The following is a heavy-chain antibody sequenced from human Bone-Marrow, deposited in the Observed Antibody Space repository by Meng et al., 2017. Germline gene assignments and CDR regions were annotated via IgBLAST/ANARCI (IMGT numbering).Heavy chain of an antibody. Sequence: GGSLRLSCAASGFTFDDYAMHWVRQAPGKGLEWVSGISWNSGSIGYADSVTGRFTISRDDAKNTVYLQMNSMRAEDTAVYYCSRDADWVIFDHWGQGALVTVSS. CDR2: ISWNSGSI. CDR1: GFTFDDYA. J-gene: IGHJ4*02. D-gene: IGHD3-9*01. V-gene: IGHV3-9*01. CDR3: SRDADWVIFDH.